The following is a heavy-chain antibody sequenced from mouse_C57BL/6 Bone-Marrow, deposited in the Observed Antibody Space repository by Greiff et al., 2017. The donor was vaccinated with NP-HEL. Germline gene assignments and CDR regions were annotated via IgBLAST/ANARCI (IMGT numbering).Heavy chain of an antibody. V-gene: IGHV14-4*01. D-gene: IGHD3-2*02. CDR3: TPYSSGNVRGYFDY. CDR1: GFNIKDDY. CDR2: IDPVNGDT. J-gene: IGHJ2*01. Sequence: EVQLHQSGAELVRPGASVKLSCTASGFNIKDDYMHWVKQRPEQGLEWIGWIDPVNGDTEYASKFQGKATITADTSSNTAYLQLSSLTSEDPAVDYCTPYSSGNVRGYFDYWGKGTTLTVSS.